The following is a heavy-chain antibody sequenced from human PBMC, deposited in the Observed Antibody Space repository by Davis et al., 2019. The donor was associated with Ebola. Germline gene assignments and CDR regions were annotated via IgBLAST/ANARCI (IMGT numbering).Heavy chain of an antibody. V-gene: IGHV4-34*01. J-gene: IGHJ4*02. D-gene: IGHD2-15*01. CDR1: GGSFSGYY. CDR2: INHSGST. CDR3: ARGPYSYYFDY. Sequence: MPSETLSLTCAVSGGSFSGYYWSWIRQPPGKGLEWIGEINHSGSTNYNPSLKSRVTITVDTSKNQFSLKLSSVTAADTAVYYCARGPYSYYFDYWGQGTLVTVSS.